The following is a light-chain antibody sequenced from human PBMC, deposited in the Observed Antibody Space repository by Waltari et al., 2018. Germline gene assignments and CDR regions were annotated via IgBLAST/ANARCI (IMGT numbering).Light chain of an antibody. Sequence: QSALTQPPSASGSLGQSVTISCTGTSSNIGGFSFVSWYQQHPGKAPKLIIFEVNKRPSGVPDRFSGSKTGNTASLTVSGLQPEDEAEYFCSSFAGFNNVIFGVGTKVNVL. V-gene: IGLV2-8*01. J-gene: IGLJ2*01. CDR2: EVN. CDR3: SSFAGFNNVI. CDR1: SSNIGGFSF.